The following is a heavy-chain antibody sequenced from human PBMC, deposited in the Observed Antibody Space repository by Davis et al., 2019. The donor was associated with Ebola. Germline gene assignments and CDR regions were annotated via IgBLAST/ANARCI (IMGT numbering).Heavy chain of an antibody. CDR3: ARTSITMVRGALDY. CDR1: GFTFTSSA. V-gene: IGHV1-58*01. CDR2: IVVGSGNT. D-gene: IGHD3-10*01. Sequence: AASVKVSCKASGFTFTSSAVQWVRQARGQRLEWIGWIVVGSGNTNYAQKFQERVTITRDMSTSTAYMELRSLRSDDTAVYYCARTSITMVRGALDYWGQGTLVTVSS. J-gene: IGHJ4*02.